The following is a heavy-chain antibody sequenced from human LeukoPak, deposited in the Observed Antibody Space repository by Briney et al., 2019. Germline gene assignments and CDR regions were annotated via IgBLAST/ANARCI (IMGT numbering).Heavy chain of an antibody. J-gene: IGHJ4*02. Sequence: PGGSLRLSCEASGFTFSSDVMSWVRQAPGKGLEWVSSISSSSSYIYYADSVKGRFTISRDNAKNSLYLQMNSLRAEDTAVYYCARDVYSSGWTFDYWGQGTLVTVSS. V-gene: IGHV3-21*01. CDR3: ARDVYSSGWTFDY. CDR1: GFTFSSDV. D-gene: IGHD6-19*01. CDR2: ISSSSSYI.